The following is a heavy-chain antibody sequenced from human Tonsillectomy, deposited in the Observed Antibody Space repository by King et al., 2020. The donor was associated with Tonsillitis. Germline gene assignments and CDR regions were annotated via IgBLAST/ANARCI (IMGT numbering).Heavy chain of an antibody. D-gene: IGHD6-13*01. CDR1: GGSISSSSYY. CDR2: IYYSGST. Sequence: QLQESGPGLVKPSETLSLTCTVSGGSISSSSYYWGWIRQPPGKGLEWIGSIYYSGSTYYNPFLKSRVTISVDTSKNQFSLKLSSVTAADTAVYYCARLVGAAGDEPNFDYWGQGTLVTVSS. V-gene: IGHV4-39*01. CDR3: ARLVGAAGDEPNFDY. J-gene: IGHJ4*02.